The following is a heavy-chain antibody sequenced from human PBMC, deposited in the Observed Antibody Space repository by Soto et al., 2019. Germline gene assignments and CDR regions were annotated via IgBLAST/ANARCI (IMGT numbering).Heavy chain of an antibody. CDR2: IIPIFGTA. J-gene: IGHJ3*02. CDR3: ESRLRLGELSLYRLAAFDI. CDR1: GGTFSSYA. D-gene: IGHD3-16*02. Sequence: QVQLVQSGAEVKKPGSSVKVSCKASGGTFSSYAISWVRQAPGQGLEWMGGIIPIFGTANYAQKFQGRGTTTADESMSTGYGELSSLRSEDTAVYYWESRLRLGELSLYRLAAFDIWGQGTMVTVSS. V-gene: IGHV1-69*12.